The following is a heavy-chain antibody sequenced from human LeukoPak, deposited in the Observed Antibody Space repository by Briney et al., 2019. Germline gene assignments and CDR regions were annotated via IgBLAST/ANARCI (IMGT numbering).Heavy chain of an antibody. CDR2: IIPIFGTA. CDR1: GYTFTGYY. V-gene: IGHV1-69*13. D-gene: IGHD2-2*01. J-gene: IGHJ5*02. Sequence: SVKVSCKASGYTFTGYYMHWVRQAPGQGLEWMGGIIPIFGTANYAQKFQGRVTITADESTSTAYMELSSLRSEDTAVYYCARGGIVVVPAAIRYYDWFDPWGQGTLVTVSS. CDR3: ARGGIVVVPAAIRYYDWFDP.